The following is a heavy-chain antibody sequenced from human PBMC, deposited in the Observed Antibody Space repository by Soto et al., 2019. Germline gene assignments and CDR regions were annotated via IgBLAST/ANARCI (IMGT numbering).Heavy chain of an antibody. CDR3: ARVPSP. CDR1: GGSISSHPYY. V-gene: IGHV4-39*07. CDR2: ITYSGST. J-gene: IGHJ5*02. Sequence: SETLSLTCTVSGGSISSHPYYWGWIRQPPGEGPEWIASITYSGSTYYNPSLKSRITISVDRSKNQFSLKLSSVTAADTAVYYCARVPSPWGQGTLVTVSS.